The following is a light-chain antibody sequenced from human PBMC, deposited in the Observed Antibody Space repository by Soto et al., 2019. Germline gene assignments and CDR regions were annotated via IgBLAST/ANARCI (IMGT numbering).Light chain of an antibody. Sequence: QSVLTQPASVSGSPGQSINISWTGTSSDVGGYNYVSWYQHHPGKAPKLIIYDVSNRPSGVSNPFSGSKSGNTASLTISGLQPEDEADYYCSSYTTSNTRQIVFGTGTKVTVL. CDR1: SSDVGGYNY. CDR3: SSYTTSNTRQIV. V-gene: IGLV2-14*03. J-gene: IGLJ1*01. CDR2: DVS.